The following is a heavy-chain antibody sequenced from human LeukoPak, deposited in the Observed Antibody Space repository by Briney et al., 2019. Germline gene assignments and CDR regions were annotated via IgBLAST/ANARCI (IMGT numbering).Heavy chain of an antibody. J-gene: IGHJ5*01. V-gene: IGHV1-2*04. D-gene: IGHD2-21*02. Sequence: ASVKVSCKASGYIFTGYFMHWVRQAPGQGLEWMGWINPNIGDASYAQKFQGWVTMTRDRSINTAYMELSRLTSDDTAVYYCARMDLDGGDSIGFDSWGQGTLVTVSS. CDR2: INPNIGDA. CDR3: ARMDLDGGDSIGFDS. CDR1: GYIFTGYF.